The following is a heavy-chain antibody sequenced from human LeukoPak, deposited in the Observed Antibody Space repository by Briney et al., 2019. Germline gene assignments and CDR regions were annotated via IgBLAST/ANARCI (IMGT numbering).Heavy chain of an antibody. D-gene: IGHD6-13*01. CDR2: IKQDGSEK. V-gene: IGHV3-7*01. J-gene: IGHJ4*02. Sequence: PGGSLRLSCAAAGFTFSSYWMSWVRQAPGKGMEWVANIKQDGSEKYYVDSVKGRFTISRDNAKNSLYLQINSLRAENTAVYYCASLGSSSSWGGFDYWGQGSLVTVSS. CDR1: GFTFSSYW. CDR3: ASLGSSSSWGGFDY.